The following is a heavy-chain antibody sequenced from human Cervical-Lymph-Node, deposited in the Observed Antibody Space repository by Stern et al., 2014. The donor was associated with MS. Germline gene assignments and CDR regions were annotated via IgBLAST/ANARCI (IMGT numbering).Heavy chain of an antibody. CDR2: ISSSSSYI. CDR1: GFTFSSYS. Sequence: VQLVESGGCLVKPGGSLRLSCAASGFTFSSYSMNWVRQAPGKGLEWVSSISSSSSYIYYADSVKGRFTISRDNAKNSLYLQMNSLRAEDTAVYYCARHLYCSSTSCYTDDYYYYYGMDVWGQGTTVTVSS. D-gene: IGHD2-2*02. J-gene: IGHJ6*02. CDR3: ARHLYCSSTSCYTDDYYYYYGMDV. V-gene: IGHV3-21*01.